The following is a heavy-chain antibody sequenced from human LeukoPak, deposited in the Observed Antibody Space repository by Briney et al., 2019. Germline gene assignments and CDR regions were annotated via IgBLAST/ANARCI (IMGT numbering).Heavy chain of an antibody. CDR1: GFTVSSNY. V-gene: IGHV3-66*01. D-gene: IGHD3-3*01. CDR2: IYSGGST. CDR3: AREGARDYDFWSGYYDYYYYGMDV. J-gene: IGHJ6*02. Sequence: PGGSLRLSCAASGFTVSSNYMSWVRQAPGKGLEWVSVIYSGGSTYYADSVKGRFTISRDNSKNTLYLQMNSLRAEDTAVYYCAREGARDYDFWSGYYDYYYYGMDVWGQGTTVTVSS.